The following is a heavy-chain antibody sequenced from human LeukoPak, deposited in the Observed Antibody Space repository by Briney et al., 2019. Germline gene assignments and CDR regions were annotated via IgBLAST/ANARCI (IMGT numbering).Heavy chain of an antibody. V-gene: IGHV1-46*01. CDR1: GYTFTSYY. J-gene: IGHJ4*02. CDR3: ARAAYSSGWTVEYYFDY. D-gene: IGHD6-19*01. Sequence: ASVKVSCKASGYTFTSYYMHWVRQAPGQGLEWMVIINPRGGSTSYAQKFQGRVTMTRDTSTSTVYMELSSLRSEDTAVYYCARAAYSSGWTVEYYFDYWGQGTLVTVSS. CDR2: INPRGGST.